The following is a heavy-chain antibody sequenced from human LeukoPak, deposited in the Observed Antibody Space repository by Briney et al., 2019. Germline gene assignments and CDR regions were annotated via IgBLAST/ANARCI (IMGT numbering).Heavy chain of an antibody. V-gene: IGHV4-61*05. CDR2: IYYSGST. Sequence: SETLSLTCTVSGGSISSSSYYWGWIRQPPGKGLEWIGHIYYSGSTNYNPSLKSRVTISVDTSKNQFSLKLSSVTAADTAVYYCAREDSSDYWFDPWGQGTLVTVSS. D-gene: IGHD3-22*01. CDR3: AREDSSDYWFDP. CDR1: GGSISSSSYY. J-gene: IGHJ5*02.